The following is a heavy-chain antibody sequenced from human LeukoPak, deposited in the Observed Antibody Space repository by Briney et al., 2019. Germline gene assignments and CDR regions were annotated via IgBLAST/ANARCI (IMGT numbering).Heavy chain of an antibody. Sequence: ASVKVSCKASGYTFTSYGISWVRQAPGQGLEWMGWISAYNGNTNYAQKLQGRVTMTTDTSTSTAYMELRSLRSDDTAVYYCATAVAGTLAFDYWGQGTLVTVSS. CDR3: ATAVAGTLAFDY. D-gene: IGHD6-19*01. J-gene: IGHJ4*02. CDR2: ISAYNGNT. CDR1: GYTFTSYG. V-gene: IGHV1-18*01.